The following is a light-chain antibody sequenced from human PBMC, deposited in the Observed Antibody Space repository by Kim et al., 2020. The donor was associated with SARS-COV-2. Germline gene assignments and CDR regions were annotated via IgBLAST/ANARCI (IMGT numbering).Light chain of an antibody. CDR1: SLRSYY. CDR3: NSRDSSGNHAV. CDR2: GKN. V-gene: IGLV3-19*01. Sequence: SSELTQDPAVSVALGQTVRITCQGDSLRSYYASWYQQTPGQAPVLVIYGKNNRPSGIPDRFSGSSSGNTASLTITGAQAEDEADYYCNSRDSSGNHAVFG. J-gene: IGLJ2*01.